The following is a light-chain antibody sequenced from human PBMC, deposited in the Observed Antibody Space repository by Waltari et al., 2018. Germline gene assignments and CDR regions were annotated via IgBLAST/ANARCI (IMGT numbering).Light chain of an antibody. J-gene: IGKJ5*01. CDR1: QFVSSF. V-gene: IGKV3-11*01. CDR3: QQRSNWPST. CDR2: DSN. Sequence: EIVLTQSPVTLTLSPGETATISCRASQFVSSFLAWYQQRPGQAPRVLIFDSNLRATGSPGRFSGSGSGTDFSLTISSLEPEDFAIYYCQQRSNWPSTFGQGTRLEIK.